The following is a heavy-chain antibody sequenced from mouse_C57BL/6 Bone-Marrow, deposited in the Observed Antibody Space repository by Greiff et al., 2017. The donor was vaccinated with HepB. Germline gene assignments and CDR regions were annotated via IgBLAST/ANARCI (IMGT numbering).Heavy chain of an antibody. J-gene: IGHJ2*01. CDR1: GYTFTSYW. D-gene: IGHD1-1*01. CDR3: ARGGKYYGSTSYFDY. Sequence: QVQLQQPGAELVRPGTSVKLSCKASGYTFTSYWMHWVKQRPGQGLEWIGVIDPSDSYTNYNQKFKGKATLTVDTSSRTAYMQLSSRTSEDSAVYDGARGGKYYGSTSYFDYWGEGTTLAVSS. V-gene: IGHV1-59*01. CDR2: IDPSDSYT.